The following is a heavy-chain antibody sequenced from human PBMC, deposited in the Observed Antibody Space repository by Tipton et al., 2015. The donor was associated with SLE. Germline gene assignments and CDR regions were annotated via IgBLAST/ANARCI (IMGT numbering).Heavy chain of an antibody. D-gene: IGHD6-19*01. CDR1: VGSLSSSY. V-gene: IGHV4-59*01. CDR2: IYYSGST. CDR3: ARFKAVAGTIWFDP. Sequence: TLSLTCTVSVGSLSSSYWSWFRQPPGKGLEWIGDIYYSGSTNYNPSLKSRVTISVHTSKNKFSLKLSSVTAADTAVYYCARFKAVAGTIWFDPGGQGTLVTVTS. J-gene: IGHJ5*02.